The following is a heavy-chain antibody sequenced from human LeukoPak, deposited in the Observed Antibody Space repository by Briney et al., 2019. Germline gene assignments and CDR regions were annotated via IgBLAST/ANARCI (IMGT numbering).Heavy chain of an antibody. CDR3: ATRIVVVPAASYVDYYYYGMDV. CDR2: FDPEDGET. CDR1: GYTLTELS. V-gene: IGHV1-24*01. Sequence: ASVKVSCKVSGYTLTELSMHWVRQAPGKGLEWMGGFDPEDGETIYAQKFQGRVTMTEDTSTDTAYMELSSLRSEDTAVYYCATRIVVVPAASYVDYYYYGMDVWGQGTTVTVSS. J-gene: IGHJ6*02. D-gene: IGHD2-2*01.